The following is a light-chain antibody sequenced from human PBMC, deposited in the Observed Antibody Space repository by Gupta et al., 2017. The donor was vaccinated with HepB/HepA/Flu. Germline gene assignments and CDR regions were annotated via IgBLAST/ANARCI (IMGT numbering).Light chain of an antibody. CDR2: AAS. J-gene: IGKJ2*04. CDR1: QSISSY. V-gene: IGKV1-39*01. CDR3: QQSYSTLCS. Sequence: DIQMTQSPSSLSASEGDRVTITCRASQSISSYLNWYQQKPGKAPKVLIYAASSLQSGVPSRFSGSGSGTDFTLTINSLQPEDSATYYCQQSYSTLCSFGQGTKLEI.